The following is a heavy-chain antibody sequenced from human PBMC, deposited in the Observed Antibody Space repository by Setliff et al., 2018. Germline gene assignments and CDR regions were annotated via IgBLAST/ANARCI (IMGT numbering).Heavy chain of an antibody. CDR2: INPSGGST. V-gene: IGHV1-46*01. Sequence: ASVKDSCKASGYTFTSYYMHWVRQAPGQGLEWMGIINPSGGSTSYAQKFQGRVTMTRDTSTRTAYMEVTSLRSDDTAVYYCATEKFPGDWGDYWGQGTLVTVS. CDR3: ATEKFPGDWGDY. D-gene: IGHD2-21*01. CDR1: GYTFTSYY. J-gene: IGHJ4*02.